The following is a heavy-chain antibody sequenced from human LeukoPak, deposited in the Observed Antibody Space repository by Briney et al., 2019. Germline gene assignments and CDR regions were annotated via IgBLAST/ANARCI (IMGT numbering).Heavy chain of an antibody. D-gene: IGHD2-8*01. CDR1: GFTFSSYG. J-gene: IGHJ4*02. V-gene: IGHV3-33*01. CDR2: IWYDGSNK. Sequence: PGGSLRLSCAASGFTFSSYGMHWVRQAPGKGLEWVAVIWYDGSNKYYADSVKGRFTISRDNSKNTLYLQMNSLRAEDTAVYYCARDCTNGVCYGTDFDYWGQGTLVTVS. CDR3: ARDCTNGVCYGTDFDY.